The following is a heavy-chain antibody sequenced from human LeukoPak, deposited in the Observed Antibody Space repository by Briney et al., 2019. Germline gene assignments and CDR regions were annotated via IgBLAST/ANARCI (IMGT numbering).Heavy chain of an antibody. Sequence: SETLSLTCTVSGGSISSYYWSWIRQPPGKGLEWIGYIYYSGSTNYNPSLKSRVTISVDTSKNQFSLKLSSVTAADTAVYYCARDPGVGDAFDIWGQGTMVTVSS. CDR1: GGSISSYY. J-gene: IGHJ3*02. CDR2: IYYSGST. D-gene: IGHD3-3*01. CDR3: ARDPGVGDAFDI. V-gene: IGHV4-59*01.